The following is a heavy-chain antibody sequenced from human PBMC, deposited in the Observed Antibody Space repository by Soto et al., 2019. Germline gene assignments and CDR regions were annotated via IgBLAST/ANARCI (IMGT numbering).Heavy chain of an antibody. J-gene: IGHJ4*02. Sequence: QVQLQESGPGLVKPSQTLSLTSTVSGGSISSGGYYWSWIRQHPGKGLEWMGYIYYSGSTYYNPSLNSRVTISVDTSKNQFSRKLSSVTAADTAVYYCARGVTMVRGVIHTPYFDYWGQGTLVTVSS. CDR2: IYYSGST. CDR1: GGSISSGGYY. CDR3: ARGVTMVRGVIHTPYFDY. V-gene: IGHV4-31*03. D-gene: IGHD3-10*01.